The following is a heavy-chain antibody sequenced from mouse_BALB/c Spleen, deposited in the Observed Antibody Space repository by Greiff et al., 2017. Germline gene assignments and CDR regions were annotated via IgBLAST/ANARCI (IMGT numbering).Heavy chain of an antibody. Sequence: EVMLVESGGGLVKPGGSLKLSCAASGFTFSDYYMYWVRQTPEKRLEWVATISDGGSYTYYPDSVKGRFTISRDSAKHNLYLQMSSLKSEDTAMYYCARGREYYCAMDDWGQGTSVTVSS. CDR3: ARGREYYCAMDD. V-gene: IGHV5-4*02. CDR1: GFTFSDYY. CDR2: ISDGGSYT. J-gene: IGHJ4*01.